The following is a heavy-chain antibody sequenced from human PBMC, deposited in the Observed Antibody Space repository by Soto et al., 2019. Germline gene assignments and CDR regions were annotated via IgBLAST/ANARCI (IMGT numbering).Heavy chain of an antibody. CDR1: GGSISSGGYY. CDR2: IYYSGST. CDR3: AREGPGDSSSFFDY. Sequence: TSETLSLTCTVSGGSISSGGYYWSWIRQHPGKGLEWIGYIYYSGSTYYNPSLKSRVTISVDTSKNQFSLKLSPVTAADTAVYYCAREGPGDSSSFFDYWGQGTLVTVSS. D-gene: IGHD6-6*01. J-gene: IGHJ4*02. V-gene: IGHV4-31*02.